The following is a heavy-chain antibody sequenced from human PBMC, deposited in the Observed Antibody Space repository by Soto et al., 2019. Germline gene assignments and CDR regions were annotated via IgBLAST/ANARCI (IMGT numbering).Heavy chain of an antibody. J-gene: IGHJ5*01. CDR3: VKALAAVGENWFDS. D-gene: IGHD2-21*01. Sequence: GGSLRLSCAASGFTVSSNYMSWVRQAPGKGLEWVSYISGTSVEEHHADSVKGRFTISRDNSKNTLHLQMNSLRPDDTAIYYCVKALAAVGENWFDSWGQGSLVTVSS. CDR2: ISGTSVEE. V-gene: IGHV3-23*01. CDR1: GFTVSSNY.